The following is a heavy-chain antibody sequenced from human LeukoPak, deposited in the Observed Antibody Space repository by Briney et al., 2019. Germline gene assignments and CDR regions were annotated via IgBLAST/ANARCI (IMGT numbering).Heavy chain of an antibody. Sequence: GGSLRLSCAASGFTFSSYTMSWVRQAPGKGLEWVSGISAGGGNTYYADSVKGRFTISRDNSKNTVYLQMNSLRAEDTAVYYCARDRSSHDYGDYANDYWGQGTLVTVSS. CDR1: GFTFSSYT. CDR2: ISAGGGNT. CDR3: ARDRSSHDYGDYANDY. V-gene: IGHV3-23*01. D-gene: IGHD4-17*01. J-gene: IGHJ4*02.